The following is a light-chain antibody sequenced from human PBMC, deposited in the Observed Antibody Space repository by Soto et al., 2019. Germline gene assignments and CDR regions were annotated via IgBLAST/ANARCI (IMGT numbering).Light chain of an antibody. CDR2: GDS. CDR1: SSNIGAGYH. Sequence: QSLLTQPPSVSGAPGQRVTISCTGSSSNIGAGYHVHWYQQLPGAAPKLLIFGDSNRPSGVPDRFSGSKSGTSASLAITGLQADDEADYYCQSYDSRLSGSDVFG. CDR3: QSYDSRLSGSDV. J-gene: IGLJ1*01. V-gene: IGLV1-40*01.